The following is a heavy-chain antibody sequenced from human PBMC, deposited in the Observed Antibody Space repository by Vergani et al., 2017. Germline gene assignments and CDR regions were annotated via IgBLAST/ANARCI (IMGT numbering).Heavy chain of an antibody. D-gene: IGHD6-13*01. CDR3: ARVAIAAAGIYYYYYGMDV. CDR1: GYTFTSYA. J-gene: IGHJ6*02. V-gene: IGHV7-4-1*02. Sequence: QVQLVQSGAEVKKPGSSVKVSCKASGYTFTSYAMNWVRQAPGQGLEWMGWINTNTGNPAYAQGFTGRFVFSLDTSVSTAYLQISSLKAEDTAVYYCARVAIAAAGIYYYYYGMDVWGQGTTVTVSS. CDR2: INTNTGNP.